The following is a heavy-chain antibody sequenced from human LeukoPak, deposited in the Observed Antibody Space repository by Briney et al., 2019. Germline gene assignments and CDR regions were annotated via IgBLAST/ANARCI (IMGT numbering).Heavy chain of an antibody. J-gene: IGHJ6*02. CDR2: IYYSGST. Sequence: PSETLSLTCTVSGGSISSGGYYWSWIRQHPGKGLEWIGYIYYSGSTYYNPSLKSRVTISVDTSKNQFSMKLTSVTAADKAVSYCARAYGSPEYYYGMDVWGQGTTVTVSS. D-gene: IGHD3-10*01. V-gene: IGHV4-31*03. CDR3: ARAYGSPEYYYGMDV. CDR1: GGSISSGGYY.